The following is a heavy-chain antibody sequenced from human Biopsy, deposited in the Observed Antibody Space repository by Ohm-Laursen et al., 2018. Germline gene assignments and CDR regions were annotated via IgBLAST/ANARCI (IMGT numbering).Heavy chain of an antibody. D-gene: IGHD4-17*01. CDR3: ATLTEDYGASPDS. Sequence: SVKVSCKASGETFTNSAIRWVRQAPGQGLEWMGGIIPFSRSVQYAQTFEGRLTITADESTATAYMELSSLRSDDTAVYFCATLTEDYGASPDSWGQGTLVVVSS. V-gene: IGHV1-69*13. CDR2: IIPFSRSV. CDR1: GETFTNSA. J-gene: IGHJ4*02.